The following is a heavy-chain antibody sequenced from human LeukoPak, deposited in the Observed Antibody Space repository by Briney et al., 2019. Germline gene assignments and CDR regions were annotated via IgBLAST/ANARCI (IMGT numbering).Heavy chain of an antibody. V-gene: IGHV4-34*01. CDR3: AIARGSTIRRFPQYYYMDV. CDR2: INHRAST. J-gene: IGHJ6*03. Sequence: SETLSLTCTVYGRSFSGYYWSGIRQPPGKGLDWIGEINHRASTNYKPSLKSRVTLSLDTSTNQSSLSLSSATAPDTAVYYCAIARGSTIRRFPQYYYMDVWGKGTMVTISS. CDR1: GRSFSGYY. D-gene: IGHD5/OR15-5a*01.